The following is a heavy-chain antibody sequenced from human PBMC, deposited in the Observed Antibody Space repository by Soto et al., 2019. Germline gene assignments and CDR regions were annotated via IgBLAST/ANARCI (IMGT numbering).Heavy chain of an antibody. V-gene: IGHV1-2*04. CDR2: IDPNSGGT. CDR1: GYTFTDYF. D-gene: IGHD5-12*01. J-gene: IGHJ4*02. Sequence: QVQVVQSGAEVKKPGASVKVSCKASGYTFTDYFMHWMRQAPGQGLAWMGWIDPNSGGTSYAQKFQGWVTMTRDTSISTAYMELSRLKSADTAVYYCARGPNTGSFDYWGQGTLVTVSS. CDR3: ARGPNTGSFDY.